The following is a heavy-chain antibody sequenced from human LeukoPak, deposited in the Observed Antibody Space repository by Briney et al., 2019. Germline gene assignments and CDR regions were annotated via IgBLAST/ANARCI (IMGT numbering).Heavy chain of an antibody. J-gene: IGHJ4*02. CDR2: IYTSGST. CDR1: GGSISSGNYY. Sequence: SETLSLTCTVSGGSISSGNYYWSWIRQPAGKGLEWIGRIYTSGSTNYNPSLKSRVTMSVDTSKNQFSLKLSSVTAADTAVYYCASRDTADFDYWGQGTLVTVSS. CDR3: ASRDTADFDY. V-gene: IGHV4-61*02. D-gene: IGHD5-18*01.